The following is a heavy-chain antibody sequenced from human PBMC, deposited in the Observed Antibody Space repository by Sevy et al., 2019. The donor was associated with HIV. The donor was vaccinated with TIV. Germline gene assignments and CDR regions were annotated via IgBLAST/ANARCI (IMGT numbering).Heavy chain of an antibody. D-gene: IGHD1-1*01. CDR1: GFTFSSYA. J-gene: IGHJ5*02. CDR3: VKAGGTGTTWFDP. V-gene: IGHV3-64D*06. Sequence: GGSLRLSCSASGFTFSSYAMHWVRQAPGKGLEYVSAISSNGGSTYYADSVKGRFTISRDNSKNTLYLQMSSLRAEDTAVYYCVKAGGTGTTWFDPWGQGILVTVSS. CDR2: ISSNGGST.